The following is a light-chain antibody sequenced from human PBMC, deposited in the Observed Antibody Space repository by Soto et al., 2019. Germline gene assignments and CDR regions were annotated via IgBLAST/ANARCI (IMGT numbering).Light chain of an antibody. CDR2: NVN. Sequence: QSVLTQSASVSGAAGQAITISCTGTSSDVGNYNYVSWYQQHPGEVPKLIIFNVNNRPSGVSNRFSGSKSGNTASLTISGLQAEDEADYYRSSFTSSTTYVFGTGTKVTVL. J-gene: IGLJ1*01. CDR1: SSDVGNYNY. V-gene: IGLV2-14*01. CDR3: SSFTSSTTYV.